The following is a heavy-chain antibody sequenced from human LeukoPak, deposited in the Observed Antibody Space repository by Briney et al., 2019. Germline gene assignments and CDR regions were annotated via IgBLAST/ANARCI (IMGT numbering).Heavy chain of an antibody. J-gene: IGHJ5*02. CDR3: ARANSNYFRKGWFDP. D-gene: IGHD4-4*01. CDR2: IIPILGIA. CDR1: GGTFSSYA. Sequence: GSSVKVSCKASGGTFSSYAISWVRQAPGQGLEWMGRIIPILGIANYAQKFQGRVTITADKSTSTAYMELSSLRSEDTAVYYCARANSNYFRKGWFDPWGQGTLVTVSS. V-gene: IGHV1-69*04.